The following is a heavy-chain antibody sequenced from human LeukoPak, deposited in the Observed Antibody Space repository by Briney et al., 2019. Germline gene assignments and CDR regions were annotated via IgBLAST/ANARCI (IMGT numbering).Heavy chain of an antibody. CDR1: GFTFSTSA. CDR2: SGSGGST. J-gene: IGHJ4*02. Sequence: PGGSLRLSCSASGFTFSTSAMHWVRQAPGKGLELVSVSGSGGSTFYANSVKGRFTVSRDNSKNTVYMQMNSLRADDAAVYYCVKGLHYGEADWGQGTRVTVSS. V-gene: IGHV3-23*01. CDR3: VKGLHYGEAD. D-gene: IGHD4-17*01.